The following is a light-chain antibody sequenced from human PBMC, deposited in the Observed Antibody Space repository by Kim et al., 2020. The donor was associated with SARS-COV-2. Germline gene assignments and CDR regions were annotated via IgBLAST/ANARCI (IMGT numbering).Light chain of an antibody. Sequence: DIQMTQSPSTLSASVGDRVTITCRASQSISNWLAWYQQKPGKAPKLLIYKASSLESGVPSKFSGSGSGTEFTLTISSLQPDDFATYYCQHYNSYPLTCGGGTKLEI. CDR2: KAS. V-gene: IGKV1-5*03. CDR3: QHYNSYPLT. J-gene: IGKJ4*01. CDR1: QSISNW.